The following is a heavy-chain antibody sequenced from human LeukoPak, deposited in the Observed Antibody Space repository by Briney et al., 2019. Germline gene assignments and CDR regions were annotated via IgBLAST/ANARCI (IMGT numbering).Heavy chain of an antibody. J-gene: IGHJ4*02. V-gene: IGHV3-21*01. CDR1: GFTFSSYS. CDR2: ISSSSSYI. D-gene: IGHD6-13*01. Sequence: PGGSLRLSCAASGFTFSSYSMNWVRQAPGKGLEWVSSISSSSSYIYYADSVKGRFTISRDNAKNSLYLQMNSLRAEDTAVYYCAGVGSSSWYIDYWGQGTLVTVSS. CDR3: AGVGSSSWYIDY.